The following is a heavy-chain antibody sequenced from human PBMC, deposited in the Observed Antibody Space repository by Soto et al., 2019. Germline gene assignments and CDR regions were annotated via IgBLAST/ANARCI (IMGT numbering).Heavy chain of an antibody. Sequence: QVQLVESGGGVVQPGRSLSLSCAASGFTFSSYSIHWVRQAPGKGLEWVAVISYDGSNKYYADSVKGRFSISRDNSKNTLSLQMNSLRPEVTAVYYCAKGGLQYCSGGSCPYYYGLDVWGHGTTVTVYS. D-gene: IGHD2-15*01. CDR3: AKGGLQYCSGGSCPYYYGLDV. CDR2: ISYDGSNK. J-gene: IGHJ6*02. V-gene: IGHV3-30*18. CDR1: GFTFSSYS.